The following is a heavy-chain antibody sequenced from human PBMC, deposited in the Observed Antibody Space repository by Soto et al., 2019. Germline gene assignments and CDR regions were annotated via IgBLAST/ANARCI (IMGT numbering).Heavy chain of an antibody. D-gene: IGHD6-13*01. CDR1: GFTFSSYA. V-gene: IGHV3-64*01. J-gene: IGHJ4*02. CDR3: ARGAAASLDY. Sequence: EVPLVESGGGLVQPGGSLRLSCAASGFTFSSYAMHWVRQAPGKGLEYVSAISSNGGSTYYANSVKGRFTISRDNSKNTLYLQMGSLRAEDMAVYYCARGAAASLDYWGQGTLVTVSS. CDR2: ISSNGGST.